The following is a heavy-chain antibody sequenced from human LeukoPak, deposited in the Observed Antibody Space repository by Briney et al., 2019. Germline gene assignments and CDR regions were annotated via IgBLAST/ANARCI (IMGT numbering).Heavy chain of an antibody. Sequence: SETLSLTCAVYGGSFSGYYWSWIRQPPGKGLEWIGEINHSGSTNYNPSLKSRVTISVDTSKNQFSVKLSSVTAADTAVYYCASPIGEYYYDSSGPNDAFDIWGQGTMVTVSS. V-gene: IGHV4-34*01. J-gene: IGHJ3*02. CDR2: INHSGST. CDR1: GGSFSGYY. D-gene: IGHD3-22*01. CDR3: ASPIGEYYYDSSGPNDAFDI.